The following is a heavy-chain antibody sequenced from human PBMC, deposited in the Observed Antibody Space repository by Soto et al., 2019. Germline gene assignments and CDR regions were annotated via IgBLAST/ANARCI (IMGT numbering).Heavy chain of an antibody. D-gene: IGHD3-3*01. CDR2: INHSGST. Sequence: PSETLSLTCAVYGGSFSGYYWSWIRQPPGKGLEWIGEINHSGSTNYNPSLKSRVTISVDTSKNQFSLKLSSVTAADTAVYYCARAQYYDFWSGYYKGRPGYDYWGQGTLVTVSS. CDR3: ARAQYYDFWSGYYKGRPGYDY. V-gene: IGHV4-34*01. CDR1: GGSFSGYY. J-gene: IGHJ4*02.